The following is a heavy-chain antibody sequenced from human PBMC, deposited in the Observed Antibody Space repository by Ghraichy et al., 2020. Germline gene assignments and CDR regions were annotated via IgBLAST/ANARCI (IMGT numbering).Heavy chain of an antibody. D-gene: IGHD3-10*01. CDR2: IYYSGST. CDR1: GGSISSYY. Sequence: SETLSLTCSVSGGSISSYYWSWIRQPPGKGLEWIGYIYYSGSTNYNPSLKSRVTISVDTSKNQFSLKLSSVTAADTAVYYCARGLVGEPLRHWGQGALVIVSS. CDR3: ARGLVGEPLRH. J-gene: IGHJ4*02. V-gene: IGHV4-59*01.